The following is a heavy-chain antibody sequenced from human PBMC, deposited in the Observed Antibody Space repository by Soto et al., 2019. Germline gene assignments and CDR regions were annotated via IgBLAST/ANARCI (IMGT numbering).Heavy chain of an antibody. CDR2: IGSKGQNYAT. D-gene: IGHD1-26*01. CDR1: GFSFSDSA. CDR3: TKYIGTSSAAAD. V-gene: IGHV3-73*02. Sequence: EVQLVESGGGLVQPGGSLKLSCAASGFSFSDSAMHWVRQASGNGIEWVVRIGSKGQNYATPYAASVKGRFIISTDESKNTAHLQMNRLKTEDTAVYYCTKYIGTSSAAADLGQGTLVTFSS. J-gene: IGHJ4*02.